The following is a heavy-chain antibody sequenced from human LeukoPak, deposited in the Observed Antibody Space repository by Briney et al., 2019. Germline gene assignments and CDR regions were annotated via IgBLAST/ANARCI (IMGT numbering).Heavy chain of an antibody. J-gene: IGHJ4*02. CDR3: ARVSYGDSLDY. D-gene: IGHD4-17*01. CDR2: IYSGGST. CDR1: GFTVSSNY. Sequence: GGSLRVSCAASGFTVSSNYMSWVRQAPGKGLEWVSVIYSGGSTYYADSVKGRFTISRDNSKNTLYLQMNSLRAEDTAVYYCARVSYGDSLDYWGQGTLVTVSS. V-gene: IGHV3-53*01.